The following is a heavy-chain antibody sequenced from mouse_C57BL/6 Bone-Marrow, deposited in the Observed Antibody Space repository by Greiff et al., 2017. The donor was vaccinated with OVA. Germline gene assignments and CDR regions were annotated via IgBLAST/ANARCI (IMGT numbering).Heavy chain of an antibody. V-gene: IGHV1-50*01. CDR1: GYTFTSYW. D-gene: IGHD1-1*01. CDR2: IDPSDSYT. Sequence: VQLQQPGAELVKPGASVKLSCKASGYTFTSYWMQWVKQRPGQGLEWIGEIDPSDSYTNYNQKFKGKATLTVDTSSSTAYMQLSSLTAEDAAVYYCAREDYGSSFDYWGQGTTLTVSS. CDR3: AREDYGSSFDY. J-gene: IGHJ2*01.